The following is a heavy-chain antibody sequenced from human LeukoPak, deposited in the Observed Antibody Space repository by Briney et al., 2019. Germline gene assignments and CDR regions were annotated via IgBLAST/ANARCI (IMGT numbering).Heavy chain of an antibody. CDR3: AKWGYGSGSYSGFQH. D-gene: IGHD3-10*01. V-gene: IGHV3-23*01. CDR2: ISGNGGST. J-gene: IGHJ1*01. CDR1: GFTFSSYA. Sequence: GGSLRLSCAASGFTFSSYAMSWVRQAPGKGLEWVSAISGNGGSTYYADSVKGRFTISRDNSKNTLYLQMNSLRAEDTAVYYCAKWGYGSGSYSGFQHWGQGTLVTVSS.